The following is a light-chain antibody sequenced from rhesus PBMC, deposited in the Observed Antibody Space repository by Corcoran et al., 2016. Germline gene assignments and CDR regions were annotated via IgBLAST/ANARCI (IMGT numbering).Light chain of an antibody. Sequence: DIQMTQSPSSLSASAGDRVTVTCRTSQAITREVSWYQQKPGKAPTLLVYAASNLQTGVSSRFSGSGTWTDFTLTISSLQPADVATYYCQQDYTAPSSFGQGTKVDIK. CDR3: QQDYTAPSS. CDR1: QAITRE. V-gene: IGKV1-94*01. CDR2: AAS. J-gene: IGKJ2*01.